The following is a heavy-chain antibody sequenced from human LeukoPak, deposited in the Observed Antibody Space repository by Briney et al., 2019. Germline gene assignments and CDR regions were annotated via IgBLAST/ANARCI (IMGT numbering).Heavy chain of an antibody. J-gene: IGHJ4*02. CDR1: GGSISSYY. CDR3: ARGYSYGYLVFDY. CDR2: IYYSGST. Sequence: SETLSLTCTVSGGSISSYYWSWIRQPPGKGLEWIGYIYYSGSTNYNPSLKSRVTISVDTSKNQFSLKLSSVTAADTAVYYCARGYSYGYLVFDYRGQGTLVTVSS. V-gene: IGHV4-59*01. D-gene: IGHD5-18*01.